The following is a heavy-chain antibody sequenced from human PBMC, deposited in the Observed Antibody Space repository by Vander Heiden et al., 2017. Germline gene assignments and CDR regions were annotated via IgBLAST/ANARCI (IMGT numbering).Heavy chain of an antibody. J-gene: IGHJ6*02. CDR2: IIPIFGTA. Sequence: QVQLVQSGAEVKKPGSSVKVSCKASGGTFSSYAISWVRQAPGQGLEWMGGIIPIFGTANYAQKFQGRVTITADESTSTAYMELSSLRSEETAVYYCARVPTYYYGAGSYYTGGMDVWGQGTTVTVSS. CDR3: ARVPTYYYGAGSYYTGGMDV. V-gene: IGHV1-69*01. D-gene: IGHD3-10*01. CDR1: GGTFSSYA.